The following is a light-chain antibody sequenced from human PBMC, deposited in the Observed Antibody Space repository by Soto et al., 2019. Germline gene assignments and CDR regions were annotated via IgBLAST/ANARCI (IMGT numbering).Light chain of an antibody. CDR3: QQYGSSPRT. Sequence: DIVMTQSPDSLAVSLGERATINCKSSQSVLYSSNNKNYLAWYQQTPGQTPRLLIYAASSRATGIPDRFSGSGSGTDFSLTISGLEAEDFAVYYCQQYGSSPRTFGQGTRLEIK. J-gene: IGKJ5*01. V-gene: IGKV4-1*01. CDR1: QSVLYSSNNKNY. CDR2: AAS.